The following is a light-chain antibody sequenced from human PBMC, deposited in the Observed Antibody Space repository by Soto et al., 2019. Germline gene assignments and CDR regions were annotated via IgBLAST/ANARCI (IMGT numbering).Light chain of an antibody. J-gene: IGLJ2*01. CDR1: SNNY. Sequence: QSALTQPRSVSGSPGQSVTISCTGISNNYVSWYQQHPGKVPKVIVYDVTLRPSGVSDRFSGSRSGNTASLAISGLRAEDEGDYYCCSYSGTYTAVVFGGGTKVTVL. V-gene: IGLV2-11*01. CDR2: DVT. CDR3: CSYSGTYTAVV.